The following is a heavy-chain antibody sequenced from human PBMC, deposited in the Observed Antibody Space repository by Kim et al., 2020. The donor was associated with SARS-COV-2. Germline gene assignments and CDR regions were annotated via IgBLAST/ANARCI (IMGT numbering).Heavy chain of an antibody. J-gene: IGHJ4*02. CDR3: ARRPYSGTLPFDY. Sequence: ASVKVSCKASGYTFTNYYMHWVRQVPGQGLEYMGIINPNDGSTTYAQNFQGRVTMARDTSTNTVYMALNSLGSEDTAMYYCARRPYSGTLPFDYWGQGTLVTVSS. CDR2: INPNDGST. V-gene: IGHV1-46*01. CDR1: GYTFTNYY. D-gene: IGHD1-26*01.